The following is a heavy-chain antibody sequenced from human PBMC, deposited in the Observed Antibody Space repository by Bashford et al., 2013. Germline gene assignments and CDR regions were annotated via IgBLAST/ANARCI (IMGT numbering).Heavy chain of an antibody. CDR3: ATWIQSHFDH. CDR2: IIPTSGST. J-gene: IGHJ4*02. Sequence: VASVKVSCKASGYSFTTYYMYWVRQAPGQGLEWMGIIIPTSGSTRYAQKLQGRVTMTSDTSTSTVYMELSSLRVEDTAIYYCATWIQSHFDHWGQGTLVTVSS. V-gene: IGHV1-46*04. D-gene: IGHD5-18*01. CDR1: GYSFTTYY.